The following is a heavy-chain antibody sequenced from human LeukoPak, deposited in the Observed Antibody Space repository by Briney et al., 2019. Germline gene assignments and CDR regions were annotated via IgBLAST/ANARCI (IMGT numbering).Heavy chain of an antibody. CDR3: ARGENYYGAGSPFDY. CDR2: IYPGDSDT. CDR1: GYSFTSYW. J-gene: IGHJ4*02. V-gene: IGHV5-51*01. Sequence: GESLKISCKGSGYSFTSYWIGWVRQMAGKGLEWIGIIYPGDSDTRYSPSFQGQVTISADKYISTAYLQLSSLKASDTAMYYCARGENYYGAGSPFDYWGQGTLVTVSS. D-gene: IGHD3-10*01.